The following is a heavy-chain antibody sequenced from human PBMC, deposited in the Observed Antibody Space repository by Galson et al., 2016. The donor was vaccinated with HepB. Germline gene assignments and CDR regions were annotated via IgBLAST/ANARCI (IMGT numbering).Heavy chain of an antibody. V-gene: IGHV3-48*01. D-gene: IGHD6-19*01. J-gene: IGHJ4*02. CDR1: GFIFNNYW. CDR3: ARARYSSDAHPGYYFDY. Sequence: SLRLSCAASGFIFNNYWMSWVRQAPGRGLEWIAYIGGHTSSTFYADSVKGRFTISRDNAKNSLSLHMIGLRAEDTAVYYCARARYSSDAHPGYYFDYWGQGTLVPVSS. CDR2: IGGHTSST.